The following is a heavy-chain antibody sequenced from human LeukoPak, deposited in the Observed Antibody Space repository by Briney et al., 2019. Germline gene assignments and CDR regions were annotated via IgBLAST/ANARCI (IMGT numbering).Heavy chain of an antibody. CDR1: GFTFSSYW. D-gene: IGHD2-15*01. CDR2: IKQDGSEK. Sequence: HPGESLRLSCAASGFTFSSYWMSWVRQAPGKGLEWVANIKQDGSEKNYVDSVKGRFTISRDNAKNSMYLQMNSLRAEDTAVYYCARVGGSCGDQGGDYWGQGTLVTVSS. V-gene: IGHV3-7*01. CDR3: ARVGGSCGDQGGDY. J-gene: IGHJ4*02.